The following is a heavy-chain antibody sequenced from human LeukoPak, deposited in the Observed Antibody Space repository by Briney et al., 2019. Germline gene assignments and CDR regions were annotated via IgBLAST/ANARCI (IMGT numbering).Heavy chain of an antibody. CDR3: ATGRGTNSGPTLDY. CDR1: GLTFSNFA. V-gene: IGHV3-23*01. D-gene: IGHD6-19*01. J-gene: IGHJ4*02. Sequence: PGGSLRLSCAASGLTFSNFAMSWVRQAAGQGLEWVSAISGGGDSTYYADSVKSRFTVSSDNSKNTLYLQMNSLTDDDTAVYYCATGRGTNSGPTLDYWGQGTLVTVSS. CDR2: ISGGGDST.